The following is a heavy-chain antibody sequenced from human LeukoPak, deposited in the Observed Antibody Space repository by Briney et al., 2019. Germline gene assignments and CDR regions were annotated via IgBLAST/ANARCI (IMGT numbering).Heavy chain of an antibody. J-gene: IGHJ3*02. CDR3: ARDWCSSTSCYSSSFYAFDI. V-gene: IGHV3-53*01. D-gene: IGHD2-2*02. CDR1: GFTVSSNY. Sequence: GGSLRLSCAASGFTVSSNYMSWVRQAPGKGLEWVSVIYSGDSTYYADSVKGRFTISRDNSKNTLYLQMNSLRAEDTAVYYCARDWCSSTSCYSSSFYAFDIWGQGTMVTVSS. CDR2: IYSGDST.